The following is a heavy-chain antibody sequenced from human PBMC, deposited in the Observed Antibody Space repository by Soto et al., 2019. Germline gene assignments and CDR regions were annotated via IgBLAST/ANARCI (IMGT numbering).Heavy chain of an antibody. CDR1: GGSISSGDYY. CDR3: ARATGLGYCSGGSCHTSFVY. D-gene: IGHD2-15*01. V-gene: IGHV4-30-4*01. CDR2: IYYSGST. J-gene: IGHJ4*02. Sequence: SETLSLTCTVSGGSISSGDYYWSWIRQPPGKGLEWIGYIYYSGSTYYNPSLKSRVTISVDTSKNQFSLKLSSVTAADTAVYYCARATGLGYCSGGSCHTSFVYWGQGALVTVSS.